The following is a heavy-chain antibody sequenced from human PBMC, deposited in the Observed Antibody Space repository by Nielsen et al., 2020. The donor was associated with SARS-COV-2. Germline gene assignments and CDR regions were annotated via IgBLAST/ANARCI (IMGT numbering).Heavy chain of an antibody. CDR2: IYYSGSI. V-gene: IGHV4-31*03. Sequence: SETLSLTCTVSGGSISSGGYYWSWIRQHPGKGLEWIGYIYYSGSIYYNPSLKSRVTISVDTSKNQFSLKLSSVTAADTAVYYCARAYGGNFPESSFDYWGQGTLVTVSS. D-gene: IGHD4-23*01. J-gene: IGHJ4*02. CDR3: ARAYGGNFPESSFDY. CDR1: GGSISSGGYY.